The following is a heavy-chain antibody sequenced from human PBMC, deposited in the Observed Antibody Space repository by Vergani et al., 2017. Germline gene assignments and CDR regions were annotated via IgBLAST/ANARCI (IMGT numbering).Heavy chain of an antibody. CDR1: NDSVSNTFYY. D-gene: IGHD3-10*01. CDR3: ARDIGSGSYYSPNWFDP. J-gene: IGHJ5*02. V-gene: IGHV4-39*07. Sequence: QLLLQDSGPGQVKPSETLSLTCTVSNDSVSNTFYYWGWIRQTPGKGLEWIGSIYYSGSTYYNPSLESRVTMSVDTSKSQFSLKLSSVTAADTAVYYCARDIGSGSYYSPNWFDPWGQGTLVTVSS. CDR2: IYYSGST.